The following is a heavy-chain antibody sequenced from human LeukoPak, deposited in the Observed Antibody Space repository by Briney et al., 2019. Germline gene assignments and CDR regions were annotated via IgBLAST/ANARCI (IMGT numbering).Heavy chain of an antibody. V-gene: IGHV1-2*02. CDR2: INPNSGGT. D-gene: IGHD3-10*01. CDR3: ARDQIKSPLLWFGKNRRWFDP. CDR1: GYTFTGYY. Sequence: ASVKVSCKASGYTFTGYYMHWVRQAPGQGLEWMGWINPNSGGTNYAQKFQGRVTMTRDTSTSTAYMELSRLRSDDTAVYYCARDQIKSPLLWFGKNRRWFDPWGQGTLVTVSS. J-gene: IGHJ5*02.